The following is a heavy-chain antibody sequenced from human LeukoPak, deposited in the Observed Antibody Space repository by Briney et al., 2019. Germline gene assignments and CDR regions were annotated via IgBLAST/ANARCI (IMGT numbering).Heavy chain of an antibody. D-gene: IGHD3-22*01. CDR2: IIPIFGTA. CDR1: GGTFSSYA. Sequence: GSSVKVSCKASGGTFSSYAISWVRQAPGQGLEWMGGIIPIFGTANYAQTFQGRVTITADKSTSTAYMELSSLRSEDTAVYYCARGGVYYYDSSGYSWFDPWGQGTLVTVSS. V-gene: IGHV1-69*06. CDR3: ARGGVYYYDSSGYSWFDP. J-gene: IGHJ5*02.